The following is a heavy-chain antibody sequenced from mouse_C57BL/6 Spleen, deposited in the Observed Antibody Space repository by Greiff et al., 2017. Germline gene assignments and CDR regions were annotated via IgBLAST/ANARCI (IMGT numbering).Heavy chain of an antibody. V-gene: IGHV3-1*01. Sequence: EVQLQQSGPGMVKPSQSLSLTCTVTGYSITSGYDWHWIRHFPGNKLEWMGYISYSGSTNYNPSLKSRISITHDTSKNHFFLKLNSVTTEDTATYYCARYGYAWYVDVWGTGTAVTVSS. D-gene: IGHD2-2*01. CDR3: ARYGYAWYVDV. CDR1: GYSITSGYD. J-gene: IGHJ1*03. CDR2: ISYSGST.